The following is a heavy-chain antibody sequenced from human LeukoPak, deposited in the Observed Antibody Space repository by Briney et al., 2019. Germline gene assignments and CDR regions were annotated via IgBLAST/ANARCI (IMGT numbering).Heavy chain of an antibody. J-gene: IGHJ4*02. CDR2: ISSSAITI. CDR1: GFTFSSYE. V-gene: IGHV3-48*03. Sequence: GGSLRLSCAASGFTFSSYEMTWVRQAPGKGLESVSYISSSAITIYYADSVKGRFTISRDNAKNSLYLQMNNLRAEDTAVYYCAKDRACGQWNCQGSDYWGQGTLVTVSS. D-gene: IGHD1-7*01. CDR3: AKDRACGQWNCQGSDY.